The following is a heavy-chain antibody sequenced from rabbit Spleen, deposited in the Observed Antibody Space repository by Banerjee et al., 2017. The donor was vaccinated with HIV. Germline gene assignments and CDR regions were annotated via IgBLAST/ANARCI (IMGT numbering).Heavy chain of an antibody. CDR1: GFDFRRYY. J-gene: IGHJ4*01. V-gene: IGHV1S7*01. CDR3: ARTGSSWSLNL. Sequence: QLVESGGGLVQPGGSLTLSCKASGFDFRRYYLSWVRQAPGKGLEWIGIIDVGEGNTDYASWVNGRFTISSDNAQNTVDLQLNSLTAADTATYFCARTGSSWSLNLWGPGTLVTV. D-gene: IGHD8-1*01. CDR2: IDVGEGNT.